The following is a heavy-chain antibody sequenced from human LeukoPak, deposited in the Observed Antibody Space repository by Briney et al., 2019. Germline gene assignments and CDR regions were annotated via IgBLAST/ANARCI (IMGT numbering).Heavy chain of an antibody. CDR1: GFTFSSYA. CDR2: ISYDGSNK. CDR3: ASYDYGDYVGNAFDI. Sequence: GGSLRLSCAASGFTFSSYAMRWVRQAPGKGLEWVAVISYDGSNKYYADSVKGRFTISRDNSKNTLYLQMNSLRAEDTAVYYCASYDYGDYVGNAFDIWGQGTMVTVSS. D-gene: IGHD4-17*01. V-gene: IGHV3-30-3*01. J-gene: IGHJ3*02.